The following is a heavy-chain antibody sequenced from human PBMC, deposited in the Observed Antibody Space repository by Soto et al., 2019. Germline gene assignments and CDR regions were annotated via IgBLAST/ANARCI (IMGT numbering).Heavy chain of an antibody. CDR3: ASGVGATSLAPSDI. CDR2: ISAYDGNT. D-gene: IGHD1-26*01. V-gene: IGHV1-18*01. J-gene: IGHJ3*02. Sequence: VKVSCKASGYTFTSYGISWVRQAPGQGLEWMGWISAYDGNTNYAQKLQGRVTMTTDTSTSTAYMGLRSLRSDDTAVDYCASGVGATSLAPSDIWGQGTMVTVSS. CDR1: GYTFTSYG.